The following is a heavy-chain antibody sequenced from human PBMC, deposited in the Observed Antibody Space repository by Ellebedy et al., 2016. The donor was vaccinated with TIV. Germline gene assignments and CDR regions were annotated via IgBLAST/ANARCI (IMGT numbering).Heavy chain of an antibody. CDR3: ARVRYGAFDI. D-gene: IGHD3-9*01. V-gene: IGHV4-34*01. J-gene: IGHJ3*02. Sequence: GSLRLSCAVYGGSVSGYHWSWIRQPPGKGLEWIGEVDHSGTNNYTPSLKSRVTISVDTSKNQFYLKLSSVTAADTAMYYCARVRYGAFDIWGQGTMVTVSS. CDR2: VDHSGTN. CDR1: GGSVSGYH.